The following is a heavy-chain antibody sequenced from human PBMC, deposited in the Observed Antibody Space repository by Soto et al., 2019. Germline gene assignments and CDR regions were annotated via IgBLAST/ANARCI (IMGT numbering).Heavy chain of an antibody. D-gene: IGHD3-10*01. CDR2: LYYSGTT. CDR1: GGSISSSNHY. V-gene: IGHV4-39*01. CDR3: ATYPMYVVRGVNDAFDI. Sequence: QSQLQESGPGLVKPSETLSLTCTVSGGSISSSNHYWGWIRQPPGKGLEWIASLYYSGTTYYNPSLKSRVTTSVDTSKNQFSLKLSSVTAADTAVYYCATYPMYVVRGVNDAFDIWGQGTMVTVSS. J-gene: IGHJ3*02.